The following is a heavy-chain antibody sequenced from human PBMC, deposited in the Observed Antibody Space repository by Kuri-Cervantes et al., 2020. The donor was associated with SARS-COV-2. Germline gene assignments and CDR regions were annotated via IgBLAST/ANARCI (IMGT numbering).Heavy chain of an antibody. CDR1: GYSFTSYW. CDR2: IYPDDSDT. V-gene: IGHV5-51*01. D-gene: IGHD3-3*01. Sequence: KVSCKGSGYSFTSYWIGWVRQMPGKGLEWMGIIYPDDSDTRYSPSIQGQVTISADKSISTAYLQWSSLKASDTAMYYCARSSTIFGPDYYYYYYMDVWGKGTTVTVSS. CDR3: ARSSTIFGPDYYYYYYMDV. J-gene: IGHJ6*03.